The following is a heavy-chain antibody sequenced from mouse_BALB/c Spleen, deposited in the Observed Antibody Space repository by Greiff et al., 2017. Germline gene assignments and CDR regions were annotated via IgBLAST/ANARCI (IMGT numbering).Heavy chain of an antibody. CDR3: ARRGYGNYYFDY. CDR1: GFAFSSYD. V-gene: IGHV5-12-1*01. Sequence: EVQRVESGGGLVKPGGSLKLSCAASGFAFSSYDMSWVRQTPEKRLEWVAYISSGGGSTYYPDTVKGRFTISRDNAKNTLYLQMSSLKSEDTAMYYCARRGYGNYYFDYWGQGTTLTVSS. D-gene: IGHD2-1*01. CDR2: ISSGGGST. J-gene: IGHJ2*01.